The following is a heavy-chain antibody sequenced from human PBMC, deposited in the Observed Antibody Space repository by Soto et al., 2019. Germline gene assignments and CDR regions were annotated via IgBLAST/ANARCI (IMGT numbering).Heavy chain of an antibody. CDR1: GDSVSSNSAA. Sequence: PSQTLSLTCAISGDSVSSNSAAWNWIRQTPSGGLEWLGRTYYRSKWYADYALSVRSRITILTYTSKNQFSLHLNSVTPEDSAVYYCARYTSSWYLEYWGQGTLVTVSS. J-gene: IGHJ4*02. CDR3: ARYTSSWYLEY. V-gene: IGHV6-1*01. CDR2: TYYRSKWYA. D-gene: IGHD2-15*01.